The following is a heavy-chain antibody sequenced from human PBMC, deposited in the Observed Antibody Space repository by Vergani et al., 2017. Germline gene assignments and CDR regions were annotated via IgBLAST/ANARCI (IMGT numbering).Heavy chain of an antibody. CDR2: ISSSSSYI. J-gene: IGHJ4*02. CDR3: ARDLSGSYHR. D-gene: IGHD1-26*01. Sequence: DVHLAESGGGFFQPGGSLRLSCSASGFSFNSYWMHWVRQVPGKGLLWVSSISSSSSYIYYADSVKGRFTISRDNAKNSLYLQMNSLRAEDTAVYYCARDLSGSYHRWGQGTLVTVSS. CDR1: GFSFNSYW. V-gene: IGHV3-21*01.